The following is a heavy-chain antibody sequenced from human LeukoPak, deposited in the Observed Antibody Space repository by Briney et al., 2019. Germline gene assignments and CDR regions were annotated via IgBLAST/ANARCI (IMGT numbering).Heavy chain of an antibody. CDR3: SKGGTMVRAVIYYYYYMVV. D-gene: IGHD3-10*01. Sequence: PGGSLRLSCAASGFTFSSYGMSWVRQAPGKGLEWVSAISGSGGSTYYADSVKGRFTISRDNSKNTLYLQMNSLRAEDTAVYYCSKGGTMVRAVIYYYYYMVVWVKGTTVTISS. V-gene: IGHV3-23*01. J-gene: IGHJ6*03. CDR1: GFTFSSYG. CDR2: ISGSGGST.